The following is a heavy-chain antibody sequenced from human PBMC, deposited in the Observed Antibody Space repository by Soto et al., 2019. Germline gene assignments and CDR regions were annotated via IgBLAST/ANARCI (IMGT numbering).Heavy chain of an antibody. D-gene: IGHD1-26*01. Sequence: EVQLVESGGGLVQPGGSLRLSCAASGFTFSSYSMNWVRQAPGKGLEWVSYISSSSSTIYYADSVKGRFTISRDNAKNSLYLHMNSLRDEDTAVYYCARFLGATKIDYWGQGTLVTVSS. CDR3: ARFLGATKIDY. J-gene: IGHJ4*02. V-gene: IGHV3-48*02. CDR1: GFTFSSYS. CDR2: ISSSSSTI.